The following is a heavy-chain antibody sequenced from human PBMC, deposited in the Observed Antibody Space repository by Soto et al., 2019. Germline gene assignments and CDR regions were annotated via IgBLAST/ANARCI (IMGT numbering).Heavy chain of an antibody. J-gene: IGHJ6*02. Sequence: QVQLVQSGAEVKKPGSSVKVSCKASGNNFNNYFINWVRQVPGQGLEWMGGINPMLRITQYRQQFQGRITLTADRSRGTSYMELSGLESEDTAVYYWAGDAPPRSGIYYGMDVWGQGTTITVAS. CDR1: GNNFNNYF. CDR2: INPMLRIT. D-gene: IGHD3-10*01. CDR3: AGDAPPRSGIYYGMDV. V-gene: IGHV1-69*17.